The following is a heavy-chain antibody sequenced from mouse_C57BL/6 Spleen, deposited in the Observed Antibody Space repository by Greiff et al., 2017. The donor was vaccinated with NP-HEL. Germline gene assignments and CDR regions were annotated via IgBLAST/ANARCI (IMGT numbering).Heavy chain of an antibody. Sequence: EVKLVESGGGLVKPGGSLKLSCGASGFTFSSYAMSWVRQTPEKRLEWVATISDGGSYTYYPDNVKGRFTITRYNAKNNLYLQMSHLKSEETAMYYCARGYYGSSYGGAMDYWGQGTSVTVSS. D-gene: IGHD1-1*01. J-gene: IGHJ4*01. V-gene: IGHV5-4*03. CDR1: GFTFSSYA. CDR3: ARGYYGSSYGGAMDY. CDR2: ISDGGSYT.